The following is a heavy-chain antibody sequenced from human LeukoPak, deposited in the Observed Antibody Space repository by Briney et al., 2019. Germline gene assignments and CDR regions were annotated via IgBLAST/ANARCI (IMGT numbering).Heavy chain of an antibody. Sequence: SETLSLTCTVSGGSISSYYWSWIRQPPGKGLEWIGYIYYSGSTNYNPSLKSRVTISVDTSKNQFSLKLSSVTAADTAVYYCAREIRATIDYWGQGTLVTVSS. CDR2: IYYSGST. V-gene: IGHV4-59*01. J-gene: IGHJ4*02. CDR1: GGSISSYY. D-gene: IGHD1-26*01. CDR3: AREIRATIDY.